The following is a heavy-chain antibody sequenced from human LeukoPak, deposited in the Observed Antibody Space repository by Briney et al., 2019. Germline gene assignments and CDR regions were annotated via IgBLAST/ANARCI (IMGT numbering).Heavy chain of an antibody. V-gene: IGHV1-69*05. CDR2: IIPIFGTA. D-gene: IGHD6-13*01. Sequence: SVKVSCKASGGTFSSYAISWVRQAPGQGLEWMGGIIPIFGTANYAQKFQGRVTMTRDTSTSTVYMELSSLRSEDTAVYYCARARYSSSWTLFDYWGQGTLVTVPS. CDR3: ARARYSSSWTLFDY. J-gene: IGHJ4*02. CDR1: GGTFSSYA.